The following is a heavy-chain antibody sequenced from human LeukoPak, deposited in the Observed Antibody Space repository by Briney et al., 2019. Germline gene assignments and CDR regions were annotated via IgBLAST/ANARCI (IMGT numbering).Heavy chain of an antibody. CDR2: INHSGST. Sequence: SETLSLTCAVYGGSFSGYYWSWIRQPPGKGLEWIGEINHSGSTNYNPSLKSRVTISVDTSKNQFSLKLSSVTAADTAVYYCARHSHYRGFDYWGQGTLVTVSS. CDR1: GGSFSGYY. J-gene: IGHJ4*02. CDR3: ARHSHYRGFDY. D-gene: IGHD3-3*02. V-gene: IGHV4-34*01.